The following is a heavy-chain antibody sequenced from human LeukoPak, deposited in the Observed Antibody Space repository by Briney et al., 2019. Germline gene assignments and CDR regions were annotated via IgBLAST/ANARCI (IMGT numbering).Heavy chain of an antibody. Sequence: GGSLRLSCAASEFTFSSYNMNWVRQAPGKGLGWVSSISSSSAYIYYADSVKGRFTISRDNAKNSLYLQMNSLRAEDTAVYYCAREMFWSGYFSNLHFDYWGQGALVTVSS. CDR2: ISSSSAYI. J-gene: IGHJ4*02. CDR1: EFTFSSYN. D-gene: IGHD3-3*01. CDR3: AREMFWSGYFSNLHFDY. V-gene: IGHV3-21*01.